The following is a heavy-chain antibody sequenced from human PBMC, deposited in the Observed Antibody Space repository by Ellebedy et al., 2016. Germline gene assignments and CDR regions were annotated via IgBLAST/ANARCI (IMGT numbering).Heavy chain of an antibody. D-gene: IGHD5-12*01. V-gene: IGHV4-30-4*01. J-gene: IGHJ4*02. CDR1: GASIISSDHY. CDR3: ARVATGD. CDR2: IYHFGHSGST. Sequence: LRLXXTVSGASIISSDHYWSWIRQPPGKGLEWIGYIYHFGHSGSTYYKPSLKSRATISVDTSKNRFSLKLSSVTAADTAMYYCARVATGDWGQGTLVTVAS.